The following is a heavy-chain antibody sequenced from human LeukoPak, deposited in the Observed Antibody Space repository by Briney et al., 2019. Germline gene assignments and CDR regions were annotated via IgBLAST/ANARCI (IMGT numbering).Heavy chain of an antibody. CDR3: ARDRPAGINY. J-gene: IGHJ4*02. V-gene: IGHV4-59*01. CDR1: GGSISSYY. D-gene: IGHD2-2*02. Sequence: SETLSLTCTASGGSISSYYWSWIRQPPGKGLEWIGYIYYSGSTNYNPSLKSRVTISVDTSKNQFSLKLSSVTAADTAVYYCARDRPAGINYWGQGTLVTVSS. CDR2: IYYSGST.